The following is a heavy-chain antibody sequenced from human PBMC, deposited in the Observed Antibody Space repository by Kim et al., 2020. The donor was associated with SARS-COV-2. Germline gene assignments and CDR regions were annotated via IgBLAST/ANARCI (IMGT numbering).Heavy chain of an antibody. V-gene: IGHV4-34*01. D-gene: IGHD1-7*01. CDR1: GGSFSGYY. CDR3: ARGRIRDWNYVYYFDY. Sequence: SETLSLTCAVYGGSFSGYYWSWIRQPPGKGLEWMGEINHSGSTNYNPSLKSRVTISVDTSKNQFSLKLSSVTAADTAVYYCARGRIRDWNYVYYFDYWGQGTLVTVSS. CDR2: INHSGST. J-gene: IGHJ4*02.